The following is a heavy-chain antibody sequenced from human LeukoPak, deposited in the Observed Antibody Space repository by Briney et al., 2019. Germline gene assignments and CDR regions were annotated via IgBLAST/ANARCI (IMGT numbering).Heavy chain of an antibody. V-gene: IGHV4-59*01. CDR1: GGSISSYY. CDR2: IYYSGST. J-gene: IGHJ6*03. Sequence: SETLSLTCTVSGGSISSYYWSWIRQPPGKGLEWIGYIYYSGSTNYNPSLKSRVTISVDTSKNQFSLKLSSVTAADTAVYYCARGGAAGDAYYYYMDVWGKGTTVTVSS. D-gene: IGHD7-27*01. CDR3: ARGGAAGDAYYYYMDV.